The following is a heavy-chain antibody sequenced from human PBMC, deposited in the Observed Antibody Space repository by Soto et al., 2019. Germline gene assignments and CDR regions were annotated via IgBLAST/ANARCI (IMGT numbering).Heavy chain of an antibody. D-gene: IGHD2-2*01. CDR1: GYTFISYA. CDR2: VSPYNGDT. V-gene: IGHV1-18*01. J-gene: IGHJ6*02. CDR3: ARDEDVVVPAAIPIVSGNYYYYGMDV. Sequence: ASVKVSCKASGYTFISYALSWVRQAPGQGLEWIGRVSPYNGDTNYAQKFQGRVTITTDTSTNTAYMDLRSLKSDDTAVYYCARDEDVVVPAAIPIVSGNYYYYGMDVWGQGTTVTVSS.